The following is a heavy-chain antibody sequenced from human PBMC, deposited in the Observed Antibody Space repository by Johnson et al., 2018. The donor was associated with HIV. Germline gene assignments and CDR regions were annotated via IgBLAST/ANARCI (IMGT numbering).Heavy chain of an antibody. CDR1: GFTVSSNY. CDR3: AREGIAARLAAFDI. Sequence: VQLVESGGGVERPGGSLRLSCAASGFTVSSNYMSWVRQAPGKGLEWVSVIYSGGSTYYADPVKGRFTISRDNSKNTLYLQMNSLRAEDTAVYYCAREGIAARLAAFDIWGQGTMVTVSS. J-gene: IGHJ3*02. V-gene: IGHV3-66*02. CDR2: IYSGGST. D-gene: IGHD6-6*01.